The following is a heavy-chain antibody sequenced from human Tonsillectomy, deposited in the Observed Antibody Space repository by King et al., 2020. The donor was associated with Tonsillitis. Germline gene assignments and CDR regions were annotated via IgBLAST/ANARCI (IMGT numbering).Heavy chain of an antibody. Sequence: VQLQQWGAGLLKPSETLSLTCAVYGGSFSGYYWSWIRQPPGKGLEWIGEINHSGSTNYNPSLKIRFTISVDTSKNQFSLKLRSVPAADTAVYYCACYSSSSESSVVWFDPWGQGTLVTVSS. J-gene: IGHJ5*02. D-gene: IGHD6-6*01. CDR1: GGSFSGYY. CDR2: INHSGST. V-gene: IGHV4-34*01. CDR3: ACYSSSSESSVVWFDP.